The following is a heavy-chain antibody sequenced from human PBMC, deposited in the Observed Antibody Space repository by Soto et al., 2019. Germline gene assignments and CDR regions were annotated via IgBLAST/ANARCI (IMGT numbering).Heavy chain of an antibody. CDR2: ITGSGGST. D-gene: IGHD6-6*01. J-gene: IGHJ6*02. CDR1: GFTFSSYA. CDR3: AKDVSASPYYYYGMDV. Sequence: GGSLKLSCAASGFTFSSYAMSWVRQAPGKGLEWVSAITGSGGSTYYADSVKGRFTISRDNSKNALYMNMNSLRAEDTAVYYCAKDVSASPYYYYGMDVWGQGTTVTVSS. V-gene: IGHV3-23*01.